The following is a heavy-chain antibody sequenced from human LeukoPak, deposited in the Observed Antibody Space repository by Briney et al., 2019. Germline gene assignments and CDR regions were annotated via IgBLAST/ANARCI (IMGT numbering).Heavy chain of an antibody. V-gene: IGHV3-30*02. CDR3: AKESDAFDI. CDR1: GFTFSSYG. J-gene: IGHJ3*02. Sequence: GGSLRLSCAASGFTFSSYGMHWVRQAPGKRLEWVAVIWYDGSNKYYADSVKGRFTISRDNSQNTLYLQMNSLRLEDTAVYYCAKESDAFDIWGQGTMVTVSS. CDR2: IWYDGSNK.